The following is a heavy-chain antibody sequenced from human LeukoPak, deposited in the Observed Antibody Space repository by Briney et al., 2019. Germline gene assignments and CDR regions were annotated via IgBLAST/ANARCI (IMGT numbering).Heavy chain of an antibody. D-gene: IGHD1-20*01. CDR2: INPNSGGT. J-gene: IGHJ3*02. Sequence: ASVKVSCKASGYTFTGYFIHWVRQAPGQGLEWMGWINPNSGGTNSAHKFQGRGTMTRDTSISTAYMELSRLRSDDTAVYYCARVESITGAAGIDDAFDIWGQGTMVTVSS. CDR1: GYTFTGYF. CDR3: ARVESITGAAGIDDAFDI. V-gene: IGHV1-2*02.